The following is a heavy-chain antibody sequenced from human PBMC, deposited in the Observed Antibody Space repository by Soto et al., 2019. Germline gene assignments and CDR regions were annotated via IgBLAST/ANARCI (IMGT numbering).Heavy chain of an antibody. CDR1: GGSISSYY. J-gene: IGHJ5*02. CDR2: IYTSGST. Sequence: QVQLQESGPGLVKPSETLSLTCTVSGGSISSYYWSWIRQPAGKGLEWIGRIYTSGSTNYNPSLTSRVTMSVDTSKNQFTLKLSSVTAADTAVYYCARDGEMATIMGGWFDPWGQGTLVTVSS. CDR3: ARDGEMATIMGGWFDP. D-gene: IGHD5-12*01. V-gene: IGHV4-4*07.